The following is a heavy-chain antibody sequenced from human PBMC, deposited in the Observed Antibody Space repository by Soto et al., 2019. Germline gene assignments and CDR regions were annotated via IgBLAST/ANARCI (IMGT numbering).Heavy chain of an antibody. Sequence: SETLSLTCTVSGGSISSGGYYWSWVRQHPGKGLEWIGYIYYSGSTYYNPSLKSRVTISVDTSKNQFSLKLSSVTAADTAVYYCARGRDYYDSSGSLGWFDPWGQGTLVTVSS. CDR2: IYYSGST. CDR3: ARGRDYYDSSGSLGWFDP. V-gene: IGHV4-31*03. CDR1: GGSISSGGYY. D-gene: IGHD3-22*01. J-gene: IGHJ5*02.